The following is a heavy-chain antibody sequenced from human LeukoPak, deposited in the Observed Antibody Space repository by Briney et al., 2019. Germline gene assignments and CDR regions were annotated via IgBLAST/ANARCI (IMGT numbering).Heavy chain of an antibody. CDR1: GGSFSGYY. D-gene: IGHD3-16*02. Sequence: PSETLSLTCAVYGGSFSGYYWSWIRQPPGKGLEWIGEINHSGSTNYNPSLKSRVTISVDTSKNQFSLKLSSVTAADTAVYYCARSYPYDYVWGSYRHYPHPFFDYWGQGTLVTVSS. CDR3: ARSYPYDYVWGSYRHYPHPFFDY. V-gene: IGHV4-34*01. J-gene: IGHJ4*02. CDR2: INHSGST.